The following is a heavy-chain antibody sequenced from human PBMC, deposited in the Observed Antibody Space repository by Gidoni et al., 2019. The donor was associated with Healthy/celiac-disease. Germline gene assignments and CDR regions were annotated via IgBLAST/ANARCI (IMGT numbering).Heavy chain of an antibody. J-gene: IGHJ2*01. CDR2: IYYSGST. V-gene: IGHV4-39*07. CDR3: ARIGDYDILTGYYTPYWYFDL. CDR1: GGSISSSSYY. Sequence: QLQLQESGPGLVKPSETLSLTCTVSGGSISSSSYYWGWIRQPPGKGLEWIGSIYYSGSTYYNPSLKSRVTISVDTSKNQFSLKLSSVTAADTAVYYCARIGDYDILTGYYTPYWYFDLWGRGTLVTVSS. D-gene: IGHD3-9*01.